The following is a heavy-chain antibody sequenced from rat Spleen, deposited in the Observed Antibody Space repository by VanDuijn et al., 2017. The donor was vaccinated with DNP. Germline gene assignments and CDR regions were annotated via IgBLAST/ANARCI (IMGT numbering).Heavy chain of an antibody. CDR3: ARGLNYGGSIYSWYFDF. CDR2: INYSGAT. J-gene: IGHJ1*01. CDR1: GYSITTTY. Sequence: EVQLQESGPGLVKPSQSLSLTCSVTGYSITTTYWAWIRQFPGNKMEWMGYINYSGATAYNPSLKSRISITRDTSKNQFFLHLNSVTTEDTATYYCARGLNYGGSIYSWYFDFWGPGTMVTVSS. D-gene: IGHD1-11*01. V-gene: IGHV3-1*01.